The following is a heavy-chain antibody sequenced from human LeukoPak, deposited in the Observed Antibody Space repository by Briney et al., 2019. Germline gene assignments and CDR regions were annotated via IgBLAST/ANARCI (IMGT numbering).Heavy chain of an antibody. V-gene: IGHV1-69*13. CDR1: GGTFCSYA. Sequence: SVKVSCKASGGTFCSYAIGWVRQAPGQGLEWMGGIIPIFGTANYAQKFQGRVTITADESTSTAYMELSSLRSEDTAVYYCARDSAEDTATSDAFDIWGQGTMVTVSS. CDR2: IIPIFGTA. D-gene: IGHD5-18*01. J-gene: IGHJ3*02. CDR3: ARDSAEDTATSDAFDI.